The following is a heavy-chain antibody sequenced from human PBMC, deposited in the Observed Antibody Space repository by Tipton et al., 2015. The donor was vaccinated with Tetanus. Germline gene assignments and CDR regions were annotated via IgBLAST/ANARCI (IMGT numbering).Heavy chain of an antibody. CDR2: IYYSGST. V-gene: IGHV4-59*07. CDR3: ARSEQQLVRGYYYYYYMDV. Sequence: TLSLTCTVSGGSISSYYWSWIRQPPGKGLEWIGYIYYSGSTNYNPSLKSRVTISVDTSKNQFSLKLSSVTAADTAVYYCARSEQQLVRGYYYYYYMDVWGKGTPVTVSS. CDR1: GGSISSYY. D-gene: IGHD6-13*01. J-gene: IGHJ6*03.